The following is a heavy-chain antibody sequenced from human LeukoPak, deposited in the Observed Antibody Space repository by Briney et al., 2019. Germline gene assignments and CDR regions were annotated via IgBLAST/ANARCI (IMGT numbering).Heavy chain of an antibody. CDR3: ARAGTCSSTSCDGGIEY. J-gene: IGHJ4*02. CDR2: ISTTSTYI. CDR1: GFAFSSYN. V-gene: IGHV3-21*06. Sequence: GGSLRLSCAASGFAFSSYNMKWVRQAPGKGLEWVSFISTTSTYIYYADSVKGRFTVSRDNSKNLLYLQMDSLRVEDTAVYYCARAGTCSSTSCDGGIEYWGQETLVTVSS. D-gene: IGHD2-2*01.